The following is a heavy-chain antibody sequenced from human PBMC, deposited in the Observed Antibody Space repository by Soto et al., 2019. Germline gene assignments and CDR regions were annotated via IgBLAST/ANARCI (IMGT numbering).Heavy chain of an antibody. D-gene: IGHD6-25*01. V-gene: IGHV2-5*01. Sequence: QITLKESGPTLVKPTQSLTLSCTSSGFSLTTSGVGVGWIRQPPGKAPEWLALIYWNDDKRYSPSLRNRLTITKRTYKNQVILTMTDMDPVDTATYYCAHRLGSRGSFDYWGQGSLVTVSS. CDR2: IYWNDDK. CDR3: AHRLGSRGSFDY. CDR1: GFSLTTSGVG. J-gene: IGHJ4*02.